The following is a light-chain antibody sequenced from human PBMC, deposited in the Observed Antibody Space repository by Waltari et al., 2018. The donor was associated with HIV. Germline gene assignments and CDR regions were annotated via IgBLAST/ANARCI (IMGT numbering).Light chain of an antibody. CDR2: AAS. CDR1: QSVSSN. CDR3: QQYNSWPPRFT. Sequence: EIVMTQSPATLSASPGERPVLSCRASQSVSSNLAWYQQTPGQAPRLLIYAASTRATGIPPRFRGSGSGTEFTLTISGLQSEDFAFYYCQQYNSWPPRFTFGPGTKVDFK. V-gene: IGKV3-15*01. J-gene: IGKJ3*01.